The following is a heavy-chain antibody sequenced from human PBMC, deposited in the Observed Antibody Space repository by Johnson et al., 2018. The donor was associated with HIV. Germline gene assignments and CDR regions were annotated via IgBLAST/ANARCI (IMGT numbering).Heavy chain of an antibody. CDR3: ATVVVITQDAFDI. V-gene: IGHV3-15*01. Sequence: LSCAASGFIFSNAWMTWVRQAPGKGLEWVGRIKGKTDGGTTDYAAPVKGRFTISRSESKNTLYLQMNSLKIEDTAVYYCATVVVITQDAFDIWGQGTMVTVSS. D-gene: IGHD3-22*01. J-gene: IGHJ3*02. CDR1: GFIFSNAW. CDR2: IKGKTDGGTT.